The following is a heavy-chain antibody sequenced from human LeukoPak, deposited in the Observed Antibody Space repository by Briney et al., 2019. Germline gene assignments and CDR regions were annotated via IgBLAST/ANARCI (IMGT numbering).Heavy chain of an antibody. Sequence: SVKLSCKASGGTFSSYAISWVRQAPGQGLEWMGGIIPIFGTANYAQKFQGRVTITADESTSTAYMELSSLRSEDTAVYYCARVGSIAGAVHYYYYYMDVWGKGTTVTVSS. V-gene: IGHV1-69*13. J-gene: IGHJ6*03. D-gene: IGHD2-15*01. CDR1: GGTFSSYA. CDR2: IIPIFGTA. CDR3: ARVGSIAGAVHYYYYYMDV.